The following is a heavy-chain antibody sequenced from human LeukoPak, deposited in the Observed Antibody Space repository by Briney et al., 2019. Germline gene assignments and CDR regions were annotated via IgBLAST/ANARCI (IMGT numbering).Heavy chain of an antibody. D-gene: IGHD3-10*01. CDR1: GYSISSGYY. CDR2: IHHSGNT. Sequence: SETLSLTCAVSGYSISSGYYWGWIRQPPGKGLEWIGSIHHSGNTHNNSSLKSRVTMSVDTSNNQFSLRLSSVTATDTAVYYCARYGSGFDDYWGQGTLVTVSS. J-gene: IGHJ4*02. CDR3: ARYGSGFDDY. V-gene: IGHV4-38-2*01.